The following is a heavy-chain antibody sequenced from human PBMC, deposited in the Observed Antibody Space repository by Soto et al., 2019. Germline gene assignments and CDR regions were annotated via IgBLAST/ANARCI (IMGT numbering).Heavy chain of an antibody. J-gene: IGHJ6*03. CDR3: ARVAEMGMVTEGYYYYMDV. CDR1: GDTFSNHT. V-gene: IGHV1-69*04. D-gene: IGHD2-21*02. CDR2: IIPILGVA. Sequence: QVQLVQSGAEVKKPGSSVKVSCKASGDTFSNHTISWVRQAPGQGLEWMGRIIPILGVANYAQKFQGRVTITADKSTTTAYRELSSLRAADTAVYYCARVAEMGMVTEGYYYYMDVWGKGTTVTVSS.